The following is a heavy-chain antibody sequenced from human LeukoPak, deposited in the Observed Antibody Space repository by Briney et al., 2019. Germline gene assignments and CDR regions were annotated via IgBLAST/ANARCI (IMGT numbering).Heavy chain of an antibody. Sequence: GGSLRLSCAASEFTFSNYATKWVRQAPGKGLEWVSGISGGGGSTYYADSVKGRFTISRDNSKNTLYLQMDSLRAEDTALYYCAKGSGINHYHWIDPWGQGTLVTVSS. CDR3: AKGSGINHYHWIDP. J-gene: IGHJ5*02. CDR1: EFTFSNYA. V-gene: IGHV3-23*01. CDR2: ISGGGGST. D-gene: IGHD1-14*01.